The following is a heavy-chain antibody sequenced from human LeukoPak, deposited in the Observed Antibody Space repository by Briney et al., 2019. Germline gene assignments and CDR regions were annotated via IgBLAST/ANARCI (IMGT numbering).Heavy chain of an antibody. J-gene: IGHJ6*03. CDR3: ARHAYYYNSGGMDV. V-gene: IGHV4-39*01. D-gene: IGHD3-10*01. CDR1: SGSISTSNYY. Sequence: SETLSLTCTVSSGSISTSNYYWGWVRQPPGKALEWIGNIFYSGSTYYSPSLKSRVTISLDTSKNQFSLKLNSVTAADTAVYYCARHAYYYNSGGMDVWGKGTTVTISS. CDR2: IFYSGST.